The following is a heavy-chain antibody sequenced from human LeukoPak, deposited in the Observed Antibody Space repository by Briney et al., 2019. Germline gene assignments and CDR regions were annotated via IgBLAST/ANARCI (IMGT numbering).Heavy chain of an antibody. CDR3: ARARVYGYSSGGLIDF. CDR1: GLTFSTYT. Sequence: GGSLRLSCAASGLTFSTYTMHWVRQAPGKGLEWLSSISSRSNFINYSDSVRGRFTISRDNADNSLFLQMNSLSAEDTAVYYCARARVYGYSSGGLIDFWGQGTTVTVSP. D-gene: IGHD5-18*01. V-gene: IGHV3-21*06. CDR2: ISSRSNFI. J-gene: IGHJ4*02.